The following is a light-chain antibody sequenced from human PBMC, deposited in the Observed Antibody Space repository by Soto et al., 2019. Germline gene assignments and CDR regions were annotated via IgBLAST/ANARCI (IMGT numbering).Light chain of an antibody. CDR3: QQYINLWT. V-gene: IGKV3-15*01. J-gene: IGKJ1*01. Sequence: EIVMTQSPATLSVSPGERATLSCRASQSVSSNLAWYQQKPGQSPRLLIYGASTRATGVPARFSGSGSGTEFPPAISSLQSEDFAVYYCQQYINLWTFGQGTKVEIK. CDR1: QSVSSN. CDR2: GAS.